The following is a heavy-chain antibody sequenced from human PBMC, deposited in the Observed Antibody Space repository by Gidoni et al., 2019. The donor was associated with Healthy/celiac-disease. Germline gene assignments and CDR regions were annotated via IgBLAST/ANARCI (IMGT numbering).Heavy chain of an antibody. Sequence: QVQLQQSGAGLLQPSETLSLTCAVYCGSFSGYYWCWIRPPPGKGLEGIGEINHSGSTNYNPSLKSRVTISVDTSKNQFSLKLSSVTAADTAVYYCARGARYCSSTSCYVYGRVYWFDPWGQGTLVTVSS. CDR3: ARGARYCSSTSCYVYGRVYWFDP. V-gene: IGHV4-34*01. CDR1: CGSFSGYY. CDR2: INHSGST. D-gene: IGHD2-2*01. J-gene: IGHJ5*02.